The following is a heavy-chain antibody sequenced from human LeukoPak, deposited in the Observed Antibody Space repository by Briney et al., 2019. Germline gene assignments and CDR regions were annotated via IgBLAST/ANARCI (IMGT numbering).Heavy chain of an antibody. CDR2: IYSTGLT. Sequence: ASETLSLTCTVSGASISSPIYYWAWIRQPPGEGLEWIGNIYSTGLTYYNPSLRSRVTISVDMSKNQFSLDLTSVTTADTAVYYCATGSAGFEFWGQGNMVAVSS. D-gene: IGHD6-13*01. CDR1: GASISSPIYY. J-gene: IGHJ4*02. CDR3: ATGSAGFEF. V-gene: IGHV4-39*07.